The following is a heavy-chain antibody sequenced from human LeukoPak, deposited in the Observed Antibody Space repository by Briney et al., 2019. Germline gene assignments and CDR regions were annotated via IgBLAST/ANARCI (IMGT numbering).Heavy chain of an antibody. D-gene: IGHD3-22*01. CDR1: GGSISSGSYY. V-gene: IGHV4-61*02. J-gene: IGHJ4*02. CDR2: IYTSGST. Sequence: PSQALSLTCTVSGGSISSGSYYWSWIRQPAGKGLEWIGRIYTSGSTNYNPSLKSRLTISVDTSKNQFSLKLSSVTAADTAVYYCAREDGAYYYDSSGYMGYWGQGTLVTVSS. CDR3: AREDGAYYYDSSGYMGY.